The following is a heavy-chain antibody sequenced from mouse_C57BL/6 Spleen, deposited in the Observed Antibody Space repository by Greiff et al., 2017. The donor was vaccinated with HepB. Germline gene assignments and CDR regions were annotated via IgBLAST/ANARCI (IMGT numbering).Heavy chain of an antibody. Sequence: QVTLKESGPGILQPSQTLSLACTFSGFSLSTSGMGLRWLPKPSGKAFESMASIWNNDNYYNPSLKSRLTISKETSNYQVFLKLTSVDTADSATYYGAWRELGLSGYWGQGTTLTVSS. J-gene: IGHJ2*01. D-gene: IGHD3-3*01. CDR2: WNNDNY. CDR1: FSLSTSGMGL. CDR3: WRELGLSGY. V-gene: IGHV8-2*01.